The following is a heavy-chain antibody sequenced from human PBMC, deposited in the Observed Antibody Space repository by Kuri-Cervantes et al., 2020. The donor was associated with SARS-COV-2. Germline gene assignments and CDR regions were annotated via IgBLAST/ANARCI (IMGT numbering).Heavy chain of an antibody. D-gene: IGHD3-10*01. Sequence: SVKVSCKASGGTFSSYAISWVRQAPGQGLEWMGGIIPIFGTANYAQKLQGRVTMTTDTSTSTAYMELRSLRSDDTAVYYCARGGSGSDAFDIWGQGTMVTVSS. J-gene: IGHJ3*02. CDR3: ARGGSGSDAFDI. CDR2: IIPIFGTA. V-gene: IGHV1-69*05. CDR1: GGTFSSYA.